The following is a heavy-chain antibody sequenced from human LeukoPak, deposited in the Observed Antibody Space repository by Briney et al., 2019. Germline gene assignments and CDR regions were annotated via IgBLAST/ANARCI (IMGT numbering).Heavy chain of an antibody. CDR2: ISSSSRYI. V-gene: IGHV3-21*01. CDR1: GFTFSSYS. D-gene: IGHD3-22*01. CDR3: AREENYYDSSGYYYAQRWVYHFDY. J-gene: IGHJ4*02. Sequence: PGGSLRLSCAPSGFTFSSYSMNWVRHAPGKGLEWVSSISSSSRYIYYADSVKGGFTISRDNAKNSLYLQMTRLRAEDTAVYYCAREENYYDSSGYYYAQRWVYHFDYWGQGTLVTVSS.